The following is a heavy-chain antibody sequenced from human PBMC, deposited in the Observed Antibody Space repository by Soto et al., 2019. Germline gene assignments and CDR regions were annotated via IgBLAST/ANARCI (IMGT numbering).Heavy chain of an antibody. CDR1: GFAFSRCA. D-gene: IGHD3-22*01. V-gene: IGHV3-30*18. J-gene: IGHJ4*02. CDR3: AKIGFPNYYERSGQAY. CDR2: ISFDGSNK. Sequence: QVQLVESGGGVVLPGRSLRLSCAASGFAFSRCAMYWVRQAPGKGLEWVAFISFDGSNKYYPDSVNGRFTIFRDNSKNTLNLKRNTLRFEDTAVYYCAKIGFPNYYERSGQAYWGQGNLVTVPS.